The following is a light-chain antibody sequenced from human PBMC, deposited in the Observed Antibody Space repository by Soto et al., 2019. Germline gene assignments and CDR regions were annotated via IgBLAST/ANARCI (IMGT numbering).Light chain of an antibody. J-gene: IGKJ1*01. CDR3: QQYVSSPWA. CDR1: QSVTNSF. CDR2: GAS. V-gene: IGKV3-20*01. Sequence: EIVLAQSPGTLSLSPGERATLSCRASQSVTNSFLAWYQQKPGQAPRLLIYGASRRAPGIPDRCTGSGSGTDFTLTISRLEPEDFAVYYCQQYVSSPWALGQGTKVEI.